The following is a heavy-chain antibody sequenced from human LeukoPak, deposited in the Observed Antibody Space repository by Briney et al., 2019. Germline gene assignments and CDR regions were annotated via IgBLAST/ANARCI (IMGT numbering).Heavy chain of an antibody. J-gene: IGHJ3*01. Sequence: SETLSLTCTVSGGSISTYYWSWIRQPPGKGLEWIGYIYYTGTTDSNPSLKSRVTISLDTSKNQFSLNLSSVTAADTAVYYCARRWVYDKRAFDAWGQGTMVTVSS. CDR1: GGSISTYY. CDR3: ARRWVYDKRAFDA. CDR2: IYYTGTT. D-gene: IGHD3-16*01. V-gene: IGHV4-59*08.